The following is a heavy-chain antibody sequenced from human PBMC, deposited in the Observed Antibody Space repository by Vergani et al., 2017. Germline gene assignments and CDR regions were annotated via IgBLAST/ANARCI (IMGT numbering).Heavy chain of an antibody. CDR1: GGSISSYY. CDR2: IYYSWST. V-gene: IGHV4-59*01. CDR3: AREARITMVRESYYYYYYMDV. Sequence: QVQLQESGPGLVKPSETLSLTCTVSGGSISSYYWSWIRQPPGKGLEWIWYIYYSWSTNYNPSLKSRVTISVDTSKNQFSLKLSSVTAADTAVYYCAREARITMVRESYYYYYYMDVWGKGTTVTVSS. D-gene: IGHD3-10*01. J-gene: IGHJ6*03.